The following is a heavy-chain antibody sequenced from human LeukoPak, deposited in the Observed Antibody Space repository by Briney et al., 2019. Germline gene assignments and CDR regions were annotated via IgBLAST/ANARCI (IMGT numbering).Heavy chain of an antibody. CDR1: GFTFSSYW. J-gene: IGHJ4*02. CDR3: ARGADCSSTSCPQGNDY. D-gene: IGHD2-2*01. CDR2: IKQDESEK. Sequence: GGSLRLSCAASGFTFSSYWMSWVRQAPGKGLEWVANIKQDESEKYYVDSVKGRFTISRDNAKNSLYLQMNSLRAEDTAVYYCARGADCSSTSCPQGNDYWGQGTLVTVSS. V-gene: IGHV3-7*03.